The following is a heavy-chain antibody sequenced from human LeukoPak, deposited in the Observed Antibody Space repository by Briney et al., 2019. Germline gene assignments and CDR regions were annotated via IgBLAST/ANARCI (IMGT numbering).Heavy chain of an antibody. CDR2: ISHDGSNK. CDR3: AKDPYCGGDCYPQAIY. V-gene: IGHV3-30*04. J-gene: IGHJ4*02. Sequence: GGSLRLSCAASGFTFSTYVMHWVRQAPGKGLECVALISHDGSNKYYADSVKGRFTISRDNSKNTLYLQMNSLRAEDTAVYYCAKDPYCGGDCYPQAIYWGQGTLVTVSS. D-gene: IGHD2-21*02. CDR1: GFTFSTYV.